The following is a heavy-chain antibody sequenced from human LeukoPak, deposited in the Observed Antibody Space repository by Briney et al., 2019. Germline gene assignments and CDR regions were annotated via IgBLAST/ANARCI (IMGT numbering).Heavy chain of an antibody. CDR1: GHTFISYG. CDR3: ASQYYDILTGYGRWFDP. Sequence: GASVKVSCKASGHTFISYGVSRVRQAPGQGLEWVGWISGYNDNAKYAQKLQGRVTMTTDTSTSTVYMELRSLRSDDTAVYYCASQYYDILTGYGRWFDPWGQGTLVVVSS. J-gene: IGHJ5*02. CDR2: ISGYNDNA. V-gene: IGHV1-18*01. D-gene: IGHD3-9*01.